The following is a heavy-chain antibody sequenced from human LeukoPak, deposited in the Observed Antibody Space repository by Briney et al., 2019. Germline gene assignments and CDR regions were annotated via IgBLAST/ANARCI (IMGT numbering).Heavy chain of an antibody. J-gene: IGHJ4*02. CDR3: ARVQWELRGVGSYFEY. V-gene: IGHV3-7*01. D-gene: IGHD1-26*01. CDR2: IKQDGSEK. CDR1: GFSFSRYA. Sequence: PGRSLRLSCAASGFSFSRYAMHWVRQAPGKGLEWGANIKQDGSEKYYVDSVKGRFTMSRDNAKNSLYLQMNSLRAEDTAVYYCARVQWELRGVGSYFEYWGQGALVTVSS.